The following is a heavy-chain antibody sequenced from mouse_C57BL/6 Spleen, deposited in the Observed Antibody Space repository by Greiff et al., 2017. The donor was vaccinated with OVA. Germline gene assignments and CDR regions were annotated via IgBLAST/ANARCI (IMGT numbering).Heavy chain of an antibody. CDR3: ARYHYGNYFDY. Sequence: DVKLVESGGGLVQPGGSLSLSCAASGFTFTDYYMSWVRQPPGKALEWLGFIRNKANGYTTEYSASVKGRFTISRDNSQSILYLQMNALRAEDSATYYCARYHYGNYFDYWGQGTTLTVSS. CDR2: IRNKANGYTT. J-gene: IGHJ2*01. D-gene: IGHD2-1*01. V-gene: IGHV7-3*01. CDR1: GFTFTDYY.